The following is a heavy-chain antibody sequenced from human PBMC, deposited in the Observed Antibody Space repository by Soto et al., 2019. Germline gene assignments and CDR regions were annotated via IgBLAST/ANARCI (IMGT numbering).Heavy chain of an antibody. D-gene: IGHD6-19*01. Sequence: QVQLQQWGAGLLKPSETLSLTCAVYGGSFSGYYWSWIRQPPGKGLEWIGEINHSGSTNYNPSLKSRVTISVDTSKSQCSLKLSSVTAADTAVYYCARGLSWLVYSWYFALWGRGTLVTVSS. J-gene: IGHJ2*01. V-gene: IGHV4-34*01. CDR1: GGSFSGYY. CDR3: ARGLSWLVYSWYFAL. CDR2: INHSGST.